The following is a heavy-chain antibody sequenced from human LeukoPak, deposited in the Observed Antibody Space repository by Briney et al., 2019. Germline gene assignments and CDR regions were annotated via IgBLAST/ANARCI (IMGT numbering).Heavy chain of an antibody. V-gene: IGHV4-31*11. Sequence: SETLSLTCAVSGGSLDSGGFYWTWLRHHPGNGLEGIAYIYYTGTTYYNPSLKSRVTLSIDTSKNQFSLRLSSVTAADTAVYYCARNREFGEYYFDFWGRGTLVTVSS. CDR1: GGSLDSGGFY. J-gene: IGHJ4*02. D-gene: IGHD4-17*01. CDR2: IYYTGTT. CDR3: ARNREFGEYYFDF.